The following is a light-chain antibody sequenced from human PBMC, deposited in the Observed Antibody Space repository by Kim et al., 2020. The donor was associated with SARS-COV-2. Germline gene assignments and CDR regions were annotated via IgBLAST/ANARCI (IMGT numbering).Light chain of an antibody. Sequence: DIQMTQSPSAMSASVGDRVTITCRASQGISNYLAWFQQKPGKVPKRLIYVASNLQNGVPSRFSGSGSGTEFTLTGSSLQPEDVAIYSCLQHKDYPRTFGQGTKVDIK. V-gene: IGKV1-17*03. CDR1: QGISNY. CDR3: LQHKDYPRT. J-gene: IGKJ1*01. CDR2: VAS.